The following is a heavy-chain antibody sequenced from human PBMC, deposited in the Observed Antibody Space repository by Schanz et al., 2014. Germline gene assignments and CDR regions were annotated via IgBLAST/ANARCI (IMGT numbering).Heavy chain of an antibody. CDR2: ISGSGGST. Sequence: EVQLVESGGGLVQPGGSLRLSCAASGFTFSTYAMTWVRQAPGKGLEWVSAISGSGGSTYYADSVKGRFTISRDNSKNTLYLQMNSLRAEDTAVYYCARTGYDPSLTHWGQGTLVTVSS. CDR3: ARTGYDPSLTH. V-gene: IGHV3-23*04. CDR1: GFTFSTYA. J-gene: IGHJ4*02. D-gene: IGHD5-12*01.